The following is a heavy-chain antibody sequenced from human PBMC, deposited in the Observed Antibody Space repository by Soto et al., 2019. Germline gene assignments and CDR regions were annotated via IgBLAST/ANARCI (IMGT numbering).Heavy chain of an antibody. D-gene: IGHD2-15*01. CDR1: GFTFSSYS. CDR3: ARVVVVVAVTLDY. V-gene: IGHV3-21*01. Sequence: VGSLRLSCAASGFTFSSYSMNWVRQAPGKGLECISTISSVISYIYYADSVRGRFTISRDNAKNTLYLQMNSLRVEDTAVYYCARVVVVVAVTLDYWGQGTLVTVSS. CDR2: ISSVISYI. J-gene: IGHJ4*02.